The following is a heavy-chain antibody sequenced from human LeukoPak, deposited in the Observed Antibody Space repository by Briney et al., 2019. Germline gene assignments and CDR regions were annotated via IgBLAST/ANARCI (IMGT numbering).Heavy chain of an antibody. Sequence: ASWKVSCKASGYSFTGNYIHWVQKAPGQGLEWMGWINPTSGGTNYAQKFQGSVTMTRDTSISTAYMELSSLRSDDTAVYYCAREGFPKAFDIWGQGTMVVVSS. V-gene: IGHV1-2*02. J-gene: IGHJ3*02. CDR3: AREGFPKAFDI. CDR2: INPTSGGT. CDR1: GYSFTGNY.